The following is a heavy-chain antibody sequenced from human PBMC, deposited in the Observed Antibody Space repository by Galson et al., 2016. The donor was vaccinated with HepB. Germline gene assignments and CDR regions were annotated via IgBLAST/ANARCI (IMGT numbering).Heavy chain of an antibody. V-gene: IGHV3-53*01. CDR2: IYSGDNT. CDR1: GFTVGSNY. J-gene: IGHJ3*02. CDR3: AREIGVGYCSGGSCYATAFDI. Sequence: SLRLSCAASGFTVGSNYMSWVRRAPGKGLEWVSVIYSGDNTYYADSVKGRFTISRDNPKNTLSLQMNSLVVEDTAVYYCAREIGVGYCSGGSCYATAFDIWGQGTMVTVSS. D-gene: IGHD2-15*01.